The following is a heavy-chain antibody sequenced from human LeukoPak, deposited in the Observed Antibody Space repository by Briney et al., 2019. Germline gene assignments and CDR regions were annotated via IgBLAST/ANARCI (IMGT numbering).Heavy chain of an antibody. Sequence: PGGSLRLSCAASGFTFSSYEMNWVRQAPGKGLEGVSYIGGSGITIYYADSVKGRFTISRDNAKNSLYLQMNSLRAEDTAVYYCARDPGAATFDYWGQGTLVTVSS. CDR2: IGGSGITI. D-gene: IGHD6-13*01. CDR1: GFTFSSYE. V-gene: IGHV3-48*03. CDR3: ARDPGAATFDY. J-gene: IGHJ4*02.